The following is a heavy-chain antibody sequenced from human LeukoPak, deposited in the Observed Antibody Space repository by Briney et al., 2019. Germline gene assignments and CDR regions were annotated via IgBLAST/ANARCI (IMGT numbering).Heavy chain of an antibody. Sequence: LRLSCTASGFNFGDYGMSWIRQPPGKGLEWIGEINHRRSTNYNPSLKSRVTMSVDTSKNQFSLNLSSVTAADTAVYYCARGQFWSGYSIWGQGTLVTVSS. J-gene: IGHJ4*02. CDR2: INHRRST. V-gene: IGHV4-34*01. CDR3: ARGQFWSGYSI. D-gene: IGHD3-3*02. CDR1: GFNFGDYG.